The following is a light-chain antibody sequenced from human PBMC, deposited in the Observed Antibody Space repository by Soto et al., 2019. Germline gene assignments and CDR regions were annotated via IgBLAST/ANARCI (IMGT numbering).Light chain of an antibody. CDR2: GAY. V-gene: IGKV3-15*01. J-gene: IGKJ1*01. CDR3: HQYNDWPRT. CDR1: QSLDSN. Sequence: EIVVTQSPATLSVSPGERATLSCRASQSLDSNLAWYQQKPGRAPRLLIYGAYTRAAGVQARFSGSGSETEFTLTIRSLQSEDFAVYYCHQYNDWPRTFGPGTKV.